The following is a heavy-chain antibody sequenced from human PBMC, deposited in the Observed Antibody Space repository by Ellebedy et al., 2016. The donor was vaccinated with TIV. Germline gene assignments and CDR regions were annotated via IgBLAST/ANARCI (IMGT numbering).Heavy chain of an antibody. CDR2: VIPILGLT. CDR3: ATDLRYCTDGVCFTRHDAFDI. Sequence: AASVKVSCKASGGTFSSYPISWVRQAPGQGLEWMGRVIPILGLTNYAQKFQGRANMTEDTSTDTAYMALSSLRSEDTAVYYCATDLRYCTDGVCFTRHDAFDIWGQGTMVTVSS. V-gene: IGHV1-69*04. D-gene: IGHD2-8*01. J-gene: IGHJ3*02. CDR1: GGTFSSYP.